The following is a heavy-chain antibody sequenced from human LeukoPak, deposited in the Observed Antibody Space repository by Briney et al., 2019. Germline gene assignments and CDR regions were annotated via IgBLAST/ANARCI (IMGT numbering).Heavy chain of an antibody. CDR2: ISGSADST. V-gene: IGHV3-23*01. CDR3: AELGITMIGGV. D-gene: IGHD3-10*02. Sequence: GGSLRLSCAASGFTFSNYAMSWVRQAPGKGLEWVSGISGSADSTYYADSVKGRFTISRDNAKNSLYLQMNSLRAEDTAVYYCAELGITMIGGVWGKGTTVTISS. J-gene: IGHJ6*04. CDR1: GFTFSNYA.